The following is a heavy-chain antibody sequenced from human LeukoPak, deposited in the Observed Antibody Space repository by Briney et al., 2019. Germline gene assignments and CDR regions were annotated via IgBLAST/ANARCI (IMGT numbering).Heavy chain of an antibody. CDR2: FDPEDGET. CDR3: ATGIRDDPLFDY. Sequence: GASVKVSCKASGYTFTSYGISWVRQAPGKGLEWMGGFDPEDGETIYAQKFQGRVTMTEDTSTDTAYMELSSLRSEDTAVYYCATGIRDDPLFDYWGQGTLVTVSS. D-gene: IGHD3-3*02. J-gene: IGHJ4*02. V-gene: IGHV1-24*01. CDR1: GYTFTSYG.